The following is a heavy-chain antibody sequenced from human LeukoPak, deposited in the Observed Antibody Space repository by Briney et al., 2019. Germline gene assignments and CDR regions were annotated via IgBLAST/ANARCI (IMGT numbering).Heavy chain of an antibody. CDR2: IYSGGST. D-gene: IGHD3-3*01. CDR3: ARGPYYDFWSGYLSLFDY. V-gene: IGHV3-66*01. CDR1: GFTVSSNY. Sequence: PGGSLRLSCAASGFTVSSNYMSWVRQAPGKGLEWVSVIYSGGSTYYADSVKGRFTISRDNSKNTLYLQMNSLRAEDTAVYYCARGPYYDFWSGYLSLFDYWGQGTLVTVSS. J-gene: IGHJ4*02.